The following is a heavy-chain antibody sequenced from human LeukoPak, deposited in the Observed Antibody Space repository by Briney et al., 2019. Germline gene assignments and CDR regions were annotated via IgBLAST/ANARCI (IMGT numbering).Heavy chain of an antibody. CDR2: IRYDGSNK. CDR3: AKWVESYFDY. J-gene: IGHJ4*02. CDR1: GFTFSGYG. Sequence: GGSLRLSCATSGFTFSGYGMHWVRQAPGKGLEWVAFIRYDGSNKFYADSVRGRFTISRDNSKNTLFLQMNSLRAEDTAVYYCAKWVESYFDYWGQGTLVTVSS. V-gene: IGHV3-30*02.